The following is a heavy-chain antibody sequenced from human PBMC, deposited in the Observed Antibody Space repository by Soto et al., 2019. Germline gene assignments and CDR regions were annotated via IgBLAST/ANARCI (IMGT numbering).Heavy chain of an antibody. CDR1: RYTFTSFH. D-gene: IGHD5-18*01. J-gene: IGHJ6*02. CDR2: INPSSGGA. V-gene: IGHV1-46*01. Sequence: QVQLVQSGAEVKKPGASVTVSCKASRYTFTSFHMHWVRQAPGQGLEWVGVINPSSGGATYEQNFQGRVTMTRDTSTSTVYMVLSSLRSEDTAVYYCARGRISIQNYYYGLDVWGQGTTVTVSS. CDR3: ARGRISIQNYYYGLDV.